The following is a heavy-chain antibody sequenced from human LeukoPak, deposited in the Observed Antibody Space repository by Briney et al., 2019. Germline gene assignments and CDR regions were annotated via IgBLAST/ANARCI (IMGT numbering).Heavy chain of an antibody. V-gene: IGHV3-30*02. Sequence: AGGSLRLSCAASGFTFSSYGMHWVRQAPGKGLEWVAFIRYDGSNKYYADSVKGRFTISRDNAKDSLYLQMNSLRAEDTAVYYCARGQGSSWYGWDYWGQGTLVTVSS. CDR2: IRYDGSNK. D-gene: IGHD6-13*01. J-gene: IGHJ4*02. CDR1: GFTFSSYG. CDR3: ARGQGSSWYGWDY.